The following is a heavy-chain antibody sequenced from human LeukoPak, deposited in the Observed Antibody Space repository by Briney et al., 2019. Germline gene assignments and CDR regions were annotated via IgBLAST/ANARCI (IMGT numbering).Heavy chain of an antibody. CDR3: ARGGSSGYYYG. V-gene: IGHV4-4*07. CDR1: GGSISSYY. D-gene: IGHD3-22*01. J-gene: IGHJ4*02. Sequence: PSETLSLTCTVSGGSISSYYWSWIRQPAGKGLEWVGRLYTSGSTNYNPSLKSRVTMSVDTSKNQFSLKLTSMTAADTAVYYCARGGSSGYYYGWGQGTLVTVSS. CDR2: LYTSGST.